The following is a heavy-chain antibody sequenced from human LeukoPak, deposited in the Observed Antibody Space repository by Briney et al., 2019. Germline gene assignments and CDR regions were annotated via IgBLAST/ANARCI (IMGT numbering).Heavy chain of an antibody. CDR2: ISADNGDT. CDR1: GYTFTSYG. CDR3: ARRGYGDGYNFPYYFDY. J-gene: IGHJ4*02. V-gene: IGHV1-18*01. D-gene: IGHD5-24*01. Sequence: ASLKVSCKASGYTFTSYGISWVRQAPGQGLEWMGWISADNGDTNYAQKFQGRVTMTTDTSTSTAYMELSSLRSEDTAVYYCARRGYGDGYNFPYYFDYWGQGTLVTVSS.